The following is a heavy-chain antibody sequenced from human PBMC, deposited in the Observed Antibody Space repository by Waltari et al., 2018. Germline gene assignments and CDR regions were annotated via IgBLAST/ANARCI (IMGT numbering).Heavy chain of an antibody. Sequence: QVQLQESSPGLVKPSETLSLTCTVSGGSMSNHYWNWIRQPAGKGLEYIGRVFTSGRTNYNPSLNSRVTMSIDTSKGQFSLELTSVTAADTAIYYCARAQERRDAFDFWGKGTMVTVSS. V-gene: IGHV4-4*07. CDR2: VFTSGRT. CDR1: GGSMSNHY. D-gene: IGHD1-1*01. J-gene: IGHJ3*01. CDR3: ARAQERRDAFDF.